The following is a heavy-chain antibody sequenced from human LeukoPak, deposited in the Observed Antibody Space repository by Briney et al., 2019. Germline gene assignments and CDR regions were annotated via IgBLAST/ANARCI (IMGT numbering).Heavy chain of an antibody. V-gene: IGHV4-4*07. CDR2: IYTSGST. D-gene: IGHD3-10*01. CDR3: ARGGAGTYYKRDGWFDP. J-gene: IGHJ5*02. CDR1: GGSISNYY. Sequence: SETLSLTCTVSGGSISNYYWSWIRQPAGKGLEWIGRIYTSGSTNYNPSLKSRVTMSVDTSKNQFSLKLSSVTAADTAVYYCARGGAGTYYKRDGWFDPWGQGTVVTVSS.